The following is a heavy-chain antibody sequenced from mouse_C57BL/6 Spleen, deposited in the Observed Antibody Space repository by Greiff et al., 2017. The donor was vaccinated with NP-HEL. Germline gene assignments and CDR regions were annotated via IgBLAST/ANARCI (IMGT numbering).Heavy chain of an antibody. D-gene: IGHD2-4*01. CDR1: GYTFTSYW. CDR3: ARSGYYYDGCAY. V-gene: IGHV1-64*01. CDR2: IHPNSGST. J-gene: IGHJ3*01. Sequence: QVQLQQPGAELVKPGASVKLSCKASGYTFTSYWMHWLQQRPGQGLEWLGMIHPNSGSTNYNEKFKSKATLNVAKSSNTAYMQLSILTSEDSAVYDCARSGYYYDGCAYWGQGTLVTVSA.